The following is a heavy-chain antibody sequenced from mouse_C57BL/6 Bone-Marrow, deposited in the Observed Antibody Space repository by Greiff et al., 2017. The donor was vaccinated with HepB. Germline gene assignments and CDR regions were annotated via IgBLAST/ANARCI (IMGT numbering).Heavy chain of an antibody. CDR2: ISDGGSYT. CDR1: GFTFSSYA. D-gene: IGHD2-5*01. J-gene: IGHJ1*03. Sequence: EVQRVESGGGLVKPGGSLKLSCAASGFTFSSYAMSWVRQTPEKRLEWVATISDGGSYTYYPDNVKGRFTITRDNAKNNLYLQVSHLKSEDTAMYYCARGGPTIVTTWYFDVWGTGTTVTVSA. CDR3: ARGGPTIVTTWYFDV. V-gene: IGHV5-4*01.